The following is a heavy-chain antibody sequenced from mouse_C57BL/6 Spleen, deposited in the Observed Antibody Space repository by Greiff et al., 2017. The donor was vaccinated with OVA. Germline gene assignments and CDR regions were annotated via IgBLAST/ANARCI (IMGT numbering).Heavy chain of an antibody. V-gene: IGHV1-72*01. J-gene: IGHJ3*01. CDR1: GYTFTSYW. CDR3: ARTMDDGYLFAY. Sequence: QVQLQQPGAELVKPGASVKLSCKASGYTFTSYWMHWVKQRPGRGLEWIGMIDPNSGGTKYNEKFKSKATLTVDKPSSTAYMQLSSLTSEDSAVYYCARTMDDGYLFAYWGQGTLVTVSA. D-gene: IGHD2-3*01. CDR2: IDPNSGGT.